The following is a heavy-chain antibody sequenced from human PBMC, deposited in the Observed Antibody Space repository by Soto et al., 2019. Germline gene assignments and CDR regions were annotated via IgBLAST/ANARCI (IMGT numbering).Heavy chain of an antibody. D-gene: IGHD2-21*02. J-gene: IGHJ6*02. CDR2: IYWDDDK. CDR1: GFSLNTGGLG. Sequence: QITLKESGPTLVKPTQTLTLTCTVSGFSLNTGGLGVGWIRQPPGKALEWLALIYWDDDKRYSPSLKNRLSTSKDTSNNQVVFTMPNMDPVDTATYYCVHSRCGGDCLRSYSSHYYYGMDVWGQGTTVTVSS. V-gene: IGHV2-5*02. CDR3: VHSRCGGDCLRSYSSHYYYGMDV.